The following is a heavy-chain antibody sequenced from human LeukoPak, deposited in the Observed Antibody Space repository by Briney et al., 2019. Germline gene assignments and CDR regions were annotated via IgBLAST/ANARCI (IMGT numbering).Heavy chain of an antibody. CDR1: GGSISSHY. D-gene: IGHD3-22*01. CDR2: TYTSGST. CDR3: ARDSPLYYYDSSGEDAFDI. V-gene: IGHV4-4*07. J-gene: IGHJ3*02. Sequence: PSETLSLTCTVSGGSISSHYWSWIRQPAGKGLEWIGRTYTSGSTNYNPSLKSRVTMSVDTSKNQFSLKLSSVTAADTAVYYCARDSPLYYYDSSGEDAFDIWGQGTMVTVSS.